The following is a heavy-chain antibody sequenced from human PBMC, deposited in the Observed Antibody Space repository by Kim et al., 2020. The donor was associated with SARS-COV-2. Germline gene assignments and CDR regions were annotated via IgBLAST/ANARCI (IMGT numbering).Heavy chain of an antibody. CDR3: ARGVERQSYYYYGMDV. CDR1: GFTFSSYA. V-gene: IGHV3-30*04. Sequence: GGSLRLSCAASGFTFSSYAMHWVRQAPGKGLEWVAVISYDGSNKYYADSVKGRFTISRDNSKNTLYLQMNSLRAEDTAVYYCARGVERQSYYYYGMDVWGQGTTVTVSS. J-gene: IGHJ6*02. CDR2: ISYDGSNK. D-gene: IGHD6-25*01.